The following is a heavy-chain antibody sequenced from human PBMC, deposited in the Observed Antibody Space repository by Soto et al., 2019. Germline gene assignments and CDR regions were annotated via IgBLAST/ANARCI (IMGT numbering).Heavy chain of an antibody. CDR1: GFTFSSYG. CDR2: IWYDGSNK. Sequence: GGSLRLSCAASGFTFSSYGMHWVRQAPGKGLEWVAVIWYDGSNKYYADSVKGRFTISRDNSKNTLYLQMNSLRAEDTAVYYCARVRSKQWLPTPEGWFDPWGQGTLVTVSS. J-gene: IGHJ5*02. CDR3: ARVRSKQWLPTPEGWFDP. D-gene: IGHD6-19*01. V-gene: IGHV3-33*01.